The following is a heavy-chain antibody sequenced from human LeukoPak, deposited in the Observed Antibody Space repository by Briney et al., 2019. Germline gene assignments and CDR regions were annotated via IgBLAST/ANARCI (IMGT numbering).Heavy chain of an antibody. J-gene: IGHJ1*01. V-gene: IGHV3-48*01. CDR3: AKEIYGDSTGGRFQQ. D-gene: IGHD4-17*01. CDR1: GFTFSSYS. CDR2: ISSSSSTI. Sequence: GGSLRLSCAASGFTFSSYSMNWVRQAPGKGLEWVSYISSSSSTIYYADPVKGRFTISRDNAKNSLYLQMNSLRAEDTAVYYCAKEIYGDSTGGRFQQWGQGTLVTVSS.